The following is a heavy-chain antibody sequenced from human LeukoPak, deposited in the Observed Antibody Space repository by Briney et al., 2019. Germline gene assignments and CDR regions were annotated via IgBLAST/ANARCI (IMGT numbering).Heavy chain of an antibody. CDR2: MNPNSGNT. J-gene: IGHJ4*02. V-gene: IGHV1-8*01. CDR3: ARGVYIAAAQYAY. CDR1: GYTFTSYD. Sequence: ASVKVSCKASGYTFTSYDINWVRQATGQGLEWMGWMNPNSGNTGYAQKFQGRVAMTRNTSISTAYMELSSLGSEDTAVYYCARGVYIAAAQYAYWGQGTLVTVSS. D-gene: IGHD6-13*01.